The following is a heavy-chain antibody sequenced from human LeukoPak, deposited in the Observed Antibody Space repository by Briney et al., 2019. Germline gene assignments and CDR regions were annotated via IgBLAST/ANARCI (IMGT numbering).Heavy chain of an antibody. CDR2: ISFRSSI. CDR1: GFIFNSYS. D-gene: IGHD3-16*01. J-gene: IGHJ4*02. CDR3: ARNPRGTSPPDYFDC. Sequence: GSLRLSCAASGFIFNSYSMNWVRQAPGKGLERVPSISFRSSISYADSVKGRFTISRDNAKNSLYLQMNSLRVEDTAVYYCARNPRGTSPPDYFDCWGQGTLVTVSS. V-gene: IGHV3-21*01.